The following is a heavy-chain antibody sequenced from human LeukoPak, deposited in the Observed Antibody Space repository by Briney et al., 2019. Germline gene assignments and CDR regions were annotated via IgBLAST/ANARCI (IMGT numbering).Heavy chain of an antibody. CDR2: INNDGSGT. D-gene: IGHD3-10*02. J-gene: IGHJ6*04. V-gene: IGHV3-74*01. CDR1: GFTFSTYW. CDR3: AELGITMIGGV. Sequence: GGSLRLSCAASGFTFSTYWMHWVRHVPGKGLVWVSRINNDGSGTFYADSVKGRFTISRDNAKNSLYLQMNSLRAEDTAVYYCAELGITMIGGVWGKGTTVTISS.